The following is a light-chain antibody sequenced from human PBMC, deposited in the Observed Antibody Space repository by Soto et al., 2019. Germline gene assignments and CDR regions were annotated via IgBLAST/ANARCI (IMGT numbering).Light chain of an antibody. CDR2: DAS. Sequence: DLQMTQSPSTLSASVGDTVTITCRASQNINQWLAWYQQKPGKAPKLLISDASSLQSGVPSRFSGSRSGTEFTLTIGSLRADDFATYYCQQYDSYSRTFCQGTKLEIK. J-gene: IGKJ2*01. V-gene: IGKV1-5*01. CDR1: QNINQW. CDR3: QQYDSYSRT.